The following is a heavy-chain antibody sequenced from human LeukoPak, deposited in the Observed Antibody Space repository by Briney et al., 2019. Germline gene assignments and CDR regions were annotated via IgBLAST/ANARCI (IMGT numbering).Heavy chain of an antibody. J-gene: IGHJ3*02. D-gene: IGHD3-3*01. V-gene: IGHV1-18*01. CDR1: GYTFTSYG. Sequence: ASVKVPCKASGYTFTSYGISWVRQAPGQGLEWMGWISAYNGNTNYAQKLQGRVTMTTDTSASTAYMELRSLRSDDTAVYYCAREYYDFWSGYYTGIGAFDIWGQGTMVTVPS. CDR3: AREYYDFWSGYYTGIGAFDI. CDR2: ISAYNGNT.